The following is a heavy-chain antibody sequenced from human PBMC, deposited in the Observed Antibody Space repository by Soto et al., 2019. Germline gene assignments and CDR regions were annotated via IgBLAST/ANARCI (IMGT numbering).Heavy chain of an antibody. J-gene: IGHJ6*02. V-gene: IGHV1-46*01. D-gene: IGHD2-21*01. CDR1: GYTFTSYY. Sequence: ASVKVSCKASGYTFTSYYMHWVRQAPGQGLEWMGIINPSGGSTSYAQKFQGRVTMTRDTSTSTVYMELSSLISEDTTEYYCAREASKYSGMDVWGQGTTVTVSS. CDR2: INPSGGST. CDR3: AREASKYSGMDV.